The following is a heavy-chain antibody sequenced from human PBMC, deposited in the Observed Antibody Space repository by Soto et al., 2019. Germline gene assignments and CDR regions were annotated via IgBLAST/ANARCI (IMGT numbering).Heavy chain of an antibody. CDR2: ISFDGSNK. CDR3: SRPYVSGWYCDLDY. J-gene: IGHJ4*02. CDR1: GFTFSSYA. D-gene: IGHD6-19*01. V-gene: IGHV3-30-3*01. Sequence: HPGGSLRLSCTASGFTFSSYAMHGVRQAPGKGLEWVAVISFDGSNKYYADSVKGRSTISIDNSKNTMYLQMNSMRVEDTAVYYCSRPYVSGWYCDLDYWGQGTLVTVSS.